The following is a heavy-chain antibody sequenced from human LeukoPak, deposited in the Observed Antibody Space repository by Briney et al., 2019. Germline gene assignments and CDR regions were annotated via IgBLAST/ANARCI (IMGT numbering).Heavy chain of an antibody. V-gene: IGHV4-34*01. CDR1: GGSFSGYY. CDR3: ARSGYSSGYYYRSYYYGMDV. CDR2: INHSGST. J-gene: IGHJ6*02. D-gene: IGHD3-22*01. Sequence: SETLSLTCAVYGGSFSGYYWSWIRQPPGKGLEWIGEINHSGSTNYNPSLKSRVTISVDTSKNQFSLKLSSVTAADTAVYYCARSGYSSGYYYRSYYYGMDVWGQGTTVTVSS.